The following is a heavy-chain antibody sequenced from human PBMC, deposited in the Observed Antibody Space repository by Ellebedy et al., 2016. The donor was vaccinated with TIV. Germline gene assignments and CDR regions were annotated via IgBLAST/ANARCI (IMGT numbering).Heavy chain of an antibody. J-gene: IGHJ4*02. CDR3: ARVREAYCGGDCYSDLAY. V-gene: IGHV1-69*13. CDR1: VGTFSSYA. D-gene: IGHD2-21*02. Sequence: SVTVSCXASVGTFSSYAISWVRKTPGQGLEWMGGIIPIFGTANYAQKFQGRVTITADESTSTAYMELSSLRSEDTAVYYCARVREAYCGGDCYSDLAYWGQGTLVTVSS. CDR2: IIPIFGTA.